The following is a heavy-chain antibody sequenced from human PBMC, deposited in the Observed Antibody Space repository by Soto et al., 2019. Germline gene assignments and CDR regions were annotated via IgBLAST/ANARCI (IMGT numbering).Heavy chain of an antibody. CDR1: GYSFTSYW. Sequence: PGESLKISCKGSGYSFTSYWIGWVRQMPGKGLEWMGIIYPGDSDTRYSPSFQGRVTISADKSISTAYLQWSSLKASDTAMYYCARCHYYDSSGYYSSYYYYGMDVWGQGTTVTVSS. CDR2: IYPGDSDT. D-gene: IGHD3-22*01. CDR3: ARCHYYDSSGYYSSYYYYGMDV. V-gene: IGHV5-51*01. J-gene: IGHJ6*02.